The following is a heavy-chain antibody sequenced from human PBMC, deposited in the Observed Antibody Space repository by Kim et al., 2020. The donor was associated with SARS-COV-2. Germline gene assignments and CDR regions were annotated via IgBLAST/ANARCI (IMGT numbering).Heavy chain of an antibody. CDR2: AYYSGNT. J-gene: IGHJ6*03. Sequence: SETLSLTCTVSGGSLSSSSYYWGWIRQPPGKGLEWIGTAYYSGNTYYNPSLKSRVTISVDTSKNQFSLKLGSVTAADTAVYYCARHQWYSSGWYVAFYYYYMDVGGKGTAVSVSS. CDR1: GGSLSSSSYY. V-gene: IGHV4-39*01. CDR3: ARHQWYSSGWYVAFYYYYMDV. D-gene: IGHD6-19*01.